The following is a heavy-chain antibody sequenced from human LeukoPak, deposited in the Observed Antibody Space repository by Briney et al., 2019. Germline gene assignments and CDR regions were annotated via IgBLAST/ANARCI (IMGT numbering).Heavy chain of an antibody. D-gene: IGHD5-24*01. V-gene: IGHV3-11*01. CDR2: ISSSGSTI. Sequence: GGSLRLSCAVSGFTFSDYYMSWIRQAPGKGLEWVSYISSSGSTIYYADSVKGRFTISRDNAKNSLYLQMNSLRAEDTAVYYCASVDGYNLFDYWGQGTLVTVSS. CDR1: GFTFSDYY. J-gene: IGHJ4*02. CDR3: ASVDGYNLFDY.